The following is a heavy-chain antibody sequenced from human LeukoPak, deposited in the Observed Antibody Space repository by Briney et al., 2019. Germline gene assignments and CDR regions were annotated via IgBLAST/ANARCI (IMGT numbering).Heavy chain of an antibody. CDR3: AKSGYYDSSGYSYFQH. Sequence: GGSLRLSCAASGFTFSSYGMHWVRQAPGKGLEWVAVISYDGSNKYYADSVKGRFTISRDNSKNTLYLQMNSLRAEDTAVYYCAKSGYYDSSGYSYFQHWGQGTLVTASS. CDR2: ISYDGSNK. V-gene: IGHV3-30*18. CDR1: GFTFSSYG. D-gene: IGHD3-22*01. J-gene: IGHJ1*01.